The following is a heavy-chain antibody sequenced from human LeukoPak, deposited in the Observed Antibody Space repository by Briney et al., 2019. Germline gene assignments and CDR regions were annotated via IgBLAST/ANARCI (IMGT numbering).Heavy chain of an antibody. J-gene: IGHJ3*02. CDR1: GFTFSSYA. CDR3: ARNRTSSSWRPDSFDI. CDR2: ISGSGGST. Sequence: GGSLRLSCAASGFTFSSYAMSWVRQAPGKGLEWVSAISGSGGSTYYADSVKGRFTISRDNAKNSLYLQMNSLRAEDTAVYYCARNRTSSSWRPDSFDIWGQGTMVTVSP. D-gene: IGHD6-13*01. V-gene: IGHV3-23*01.